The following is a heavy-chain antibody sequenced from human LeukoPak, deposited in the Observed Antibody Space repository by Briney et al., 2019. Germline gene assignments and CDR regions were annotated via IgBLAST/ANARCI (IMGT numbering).Heavy chain of an antibody. J-gene: IGHJ4*02. Sequence: GGSLRLSCTTSGFPFSSFGMSWVRQAPGEGLEWVSGISAGGGSTPYADSVKGRFLISRDNSGSTLYMQMNNLRADDTAAYFCARKAPSGFQDSWGQGTLVTVSS. CDR2: ISAGGGST. V-gene: IGHV3-23*01. CDR1: GFPFSSFG. D-gene: IGHD3-22*01. CDR3: ARKAPSGFQDS.